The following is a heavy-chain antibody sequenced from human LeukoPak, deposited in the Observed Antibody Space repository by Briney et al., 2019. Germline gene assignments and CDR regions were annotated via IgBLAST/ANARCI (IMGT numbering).Heavy chain of an antibody. Sequence: GGSLRLSCAASGFTFRNYVIHWVRQAPGKGLEWVSVIYSGGSTYYADSVKGRFTISRDNSKNTLYLQMNSLRAEDTAVYYCARDTRSYPIKDYWGQGTLVTVSS. CDR3: ARDTRSYPIKDY. CDR2: IYSGGST. CDR1: GFTFRNYV. J-gene: IGHJ4*02. V-gene: IGHV3-NL1*01. D-gene: IGHD1-26*01.